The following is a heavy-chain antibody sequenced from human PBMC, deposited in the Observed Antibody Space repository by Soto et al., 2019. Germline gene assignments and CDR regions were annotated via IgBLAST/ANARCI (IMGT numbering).Heavy chain of an antibody. Sequence: QVQLVESGGGVVQPGRSLRVSCAASGFTFSNYAMHWVRQAPGKGLEWVAVVSYDGSKQFYADSVEGRFTISRDSAKRTLYLHMDNLRDEDTAVYYCARDRVYDYDNSGYYNFDYWGQGTLVTVSS. CDR3: ARDRVYDYDNSGYYNFDY. D-gene: IGHD3-22*01. CDR2: VSYDGSKQ. CDR1: GFTFSNYA. V-gene: IGHV3-30-3*01. J-gene: IGHJ4*02.